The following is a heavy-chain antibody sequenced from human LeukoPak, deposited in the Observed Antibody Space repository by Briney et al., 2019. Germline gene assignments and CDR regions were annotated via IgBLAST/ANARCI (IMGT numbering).Heavy chain of an antibody. CDR1: GFTFSSYG. V-gene: IGHV3-30*18. CDR3: AKSVAAPPSYYYGMDV. J-gene: IGHJ6*02. Sequence: GRSLRLSCAASGFTFSSYGMHWVRQAPGKGLEWVAVISYDGSNKYYADSVKGRFTISRDNSKNTLYLQMNNLRAEDTAVYYCAKSVAAPPSYYYGMDVWGQGTTVTVPS. CDR2: ISYDGSNK. D-gene: IGHD6-19*01.